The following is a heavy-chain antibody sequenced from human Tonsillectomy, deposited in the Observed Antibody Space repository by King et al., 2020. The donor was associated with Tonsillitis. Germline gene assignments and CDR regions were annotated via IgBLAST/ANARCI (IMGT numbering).Heavy chain of an antibody. Sequence: VQLQQWGAGLLKPSETLSLTCAVYGGSFSDYYWSWIRQAPGKGLEWIGEINHSGSTNYNPSLKRRVTISVDKPKNQFSMKLSSVTAADTAVYYCRSGKDYSYYMDVWGKGTPVTVSS. CDR2: INHSGST. V-gene: IGHV4-34*01. CDR1: GGSFSDYY. D-gene: IGHD4-23*01. CDR3: RSGKDYSYYMDV. J-gene: IGHJ6*03.